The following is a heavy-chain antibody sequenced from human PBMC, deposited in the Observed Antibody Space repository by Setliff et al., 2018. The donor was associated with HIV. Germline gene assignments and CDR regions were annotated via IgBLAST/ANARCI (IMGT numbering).Heavy chain of an antibody. Sequence: PSETLSLTCTVSGGSIISSSYCWGWIRQHPGKGLEWIGRIYYSGSTYYNPSLKGRVTISVDTSKNQFSLKLSSVTAADTAVYYCARQREVYGTVYYYYMDVWGKGTTVTVSS. CDR2: IYYSGST. V-gene: IGHV4-39*01. D-gene: IGHD4-17*01. J-gene: IGHJ6*03. CDR3: ARQREVYGTVYYYYMDV. CDR1: GGSIISSSYC.